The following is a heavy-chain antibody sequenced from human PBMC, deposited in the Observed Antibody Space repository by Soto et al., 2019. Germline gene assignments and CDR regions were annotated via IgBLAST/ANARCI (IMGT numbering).Heavy chain of an antibody. CDR1: GGSISSGGYY. J-gene: IGHJ4*02. CDR2: IYDTETT. Sequence: QVELQESGPGLVKPSQTLSLNCTVSGGSISSGGYYWSWIRQHPGKGLEWIGYIYDTETTYYNPSLKTRVTISVDTSKNQFSLKLSSVTAADTAVYFCASPATGGYPDYWGQCFLVTVS. V-gene: IGHV4-31*03. CDR3: ASPATGGYPDY. D-gene: IGHD6-19*01.